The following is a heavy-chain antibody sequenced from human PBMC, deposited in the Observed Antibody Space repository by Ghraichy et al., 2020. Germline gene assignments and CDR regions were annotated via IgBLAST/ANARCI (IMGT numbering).Heavy chain of an antibody. CDR1: GFTFSSYW. J-gene: IGHJ4*02. CDR3: VRGTTVTGGLDF. CDR2: IKNDGTYT. D-gene: IGHD4-17*01. V-gene: IGHV3-74*01. Sequence: GESLNISCEVSGFTFSSYWMHWVRQTPGKGLVWVLRIKNDGTYTSYADSVKGRFTISRDNAKNTVYLQMNSLRTDDTAVYYCVRGTTVTGGLDFWGQGTLVTVSS.